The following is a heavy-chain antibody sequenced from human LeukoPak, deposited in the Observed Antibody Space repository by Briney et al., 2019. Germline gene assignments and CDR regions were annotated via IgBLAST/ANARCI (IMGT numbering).Heavy chain of an antibody. Sequence: GGSLRLSCAASGFTFSSYSMNWVRQAPGKGLEWVSSISSSSGYIYYADSVKGRFTISRDNAKNSLYLQMNSLRAEDTAVYYCACSIVGATLDYWGQGTLVTVSS. V-gene: IGHV3-21*01. CDR1: GFTFSSYS. CDR3: ACSIVGATLDY. D-gene: IGHD1-26*01. J-gene: IGHJ4*02. CDR2: ISSSSGYI.